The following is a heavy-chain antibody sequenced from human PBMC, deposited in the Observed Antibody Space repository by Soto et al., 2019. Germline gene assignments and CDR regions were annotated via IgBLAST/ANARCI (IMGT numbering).Heavy chain of an antibody. V-gene: IGHV4-31*03. D-gene: IGHD3-10*01. Sequence: QVQLHESGPGLVKPSQTLSLTCSVSGGAITSSDYYWNKIRQHPGKRLEWIVYIYYSGITYDNPSLKGRINISVDTSKNQFSLKLSSASATDTAMYCWGGGIWVRGIISFNWFDPRGQGTLVTVSS. J-gene: IGHJ5*02. CDR2: IYYSGIT. CDR1: GGAITSSDYY. CDR3: GGGIWVRGIISFNWFDP.